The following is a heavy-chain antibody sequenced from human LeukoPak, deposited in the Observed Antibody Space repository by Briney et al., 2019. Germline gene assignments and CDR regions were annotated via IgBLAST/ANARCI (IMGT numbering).Heavy chain of an antibody. V-gene: IGHV3-33*01. Sequence: GRSLRLSCAASGFTFSTYGMHWVRQAPGKGLEWVAVIWYDGSKKHYVDSMKGRFTISRDDSKNTVYLQMNSLRAEDTAVYYCARDYGYTPDYWGQGTLVTVSS. CDR3: ARDYGYTPDY. J-gene: IGHJ4*02. D-gene: IGHD6-13*01. CDR1: GFTFSTYG. CDR2: IWYDGSKK.